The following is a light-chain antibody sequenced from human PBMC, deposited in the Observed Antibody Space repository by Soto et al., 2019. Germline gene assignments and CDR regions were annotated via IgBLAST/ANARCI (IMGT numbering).Light chain of an antibody. CDR2: GAS. CDR3: HHYNAWPVT. Sequence: EIVMTQSPATLSVSPGERATLSCRASQSVTTNLAWYQQKPGQAPRLLIYGASTRAPVVPARFSGSGSGTEFTLTISSLQSHDFAVYFCHHYNAWPVTFGGGTKVQIK. V-gene: IGKV3-15*01. CDR1: QSVTTN. J-gene: IGKJ4*01.